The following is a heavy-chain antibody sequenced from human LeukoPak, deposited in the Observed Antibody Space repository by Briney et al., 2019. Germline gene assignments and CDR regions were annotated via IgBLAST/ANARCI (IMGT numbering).Heavy chain of an antibody. CDR1: GFTFSNYW. Sequence: PGGSLRLSCAASGFTFSNYWMHWFRQAPGKGLVWVSRIKTDGSETGYADSVKRRFTISRDNAKNTLYLQMNSLRAEDTAVYYCSKPLADNGDHWGQGTLVTVSS. D-gene: IGHD1-14*01. V-gene: IGHV3-74*01. CDR3: SKPLADNGDH. J-gene: IGHJ4*02. CDR2: IKTDGSET.